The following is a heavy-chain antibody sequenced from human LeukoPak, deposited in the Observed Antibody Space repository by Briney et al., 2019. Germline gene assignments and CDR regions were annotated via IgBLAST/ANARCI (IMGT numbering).Heavy chain of an antibody. CDR2: KNPNSGNS. CDR1: GYTFTNYA. D-gene: IGHD6-13*01. V-gene: IGHV1-8*01. Sequence: ASVKVSCKASGYTFTNYAINWVRQATGQGLEWMGYKNPNSGNSAYAQKFQGRVTMTTDTSTSTAYMELRSLRSDDTAVYYCARTYSTEWFDPWGQGTLVTVSS. J-gene: IGHJ5*02. CDR3: ARTYSTEWFDP.